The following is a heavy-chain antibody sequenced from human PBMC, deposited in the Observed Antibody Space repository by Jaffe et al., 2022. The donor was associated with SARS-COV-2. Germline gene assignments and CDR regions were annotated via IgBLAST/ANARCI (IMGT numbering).Heavy chain of an antibody. Sequence: QLQLQESGPGLVKPLETLSLTCTVSGGSVNSGAYQWGWIRQPPGKGLEWIGSISYSGSTYYNPSLKSRVTIYIDTSKNQFSLMLNSVTAADTAVYYCARHPTERYFEWIFTSLDYWGQGTLVTVSS. CDR1: GGSVNSGAYQ. D-gene: IGHD3-9*01. CDR3: ARHPTERYFEWIFTSLDY. J-gene: IGHJ4*02. CDR2: ISYSGST. V-gene: IGHV4-39*01.